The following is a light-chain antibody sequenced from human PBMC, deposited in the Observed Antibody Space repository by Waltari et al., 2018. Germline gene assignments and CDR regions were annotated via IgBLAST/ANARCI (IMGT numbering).Light chain of an antibody. J-gene: IGKJ1*01. V-gene: IGKV1-27*01. CDR3: QHYETAPWT. CDR2: GAS. CDR1: QAITNY. Sequence: DIQMTQSPSSLSASVGDRVTISCRASQAITNYLAWYQQIPGKAPKLLIYGASTLQSGVPSRFSGGGFGTDFTLTISNLQPEDVAVYYCQHYETAPWTFGQGTRVEVK.